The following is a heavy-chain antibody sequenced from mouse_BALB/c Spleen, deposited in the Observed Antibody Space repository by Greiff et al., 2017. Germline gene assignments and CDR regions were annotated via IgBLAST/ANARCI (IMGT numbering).Heavy chain of an antibody. D-gene: IGHD2-3*01. V-gene: IGHV5-6-5*01. Sequence: EVKVVESGGGLVKPGGSLKLSCAASGFTFSSYAMSWVRQTPEQRLEWVASISSGGSTYYPDSVKGRFTISRDNARNILYLQMSSLRSEDTAMYYCARLDDGHYYYARDDWGQGTSVTVAS. CDR1: GFTFSSYA. CDR3: ARLDDGHYYYARDD. J-gene: IGHJ4*01. CDR2: ISSGGST.